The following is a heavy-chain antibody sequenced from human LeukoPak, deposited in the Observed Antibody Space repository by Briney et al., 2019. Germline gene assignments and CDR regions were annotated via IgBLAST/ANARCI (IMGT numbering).Heavy chain of an antibody. CDR3: AREWSSYGGHNWFDP. Sequence: SETLSLTCTVSGGYIITSSHYWGWIRQPPGKGLEWIGSIYDSGVTITNPSFRSRISISVDTSKNQFSLNLTSVTAADDRVYYCAREWSSYGGHNWFDPWGQGTLLTVS. CDR1: GGYIITSSHY. D-gene: IGHD4-23*01. V-gene: IGHV4-39*07. CDR2: IYDSGVT. J-gene: IGHJ5*02.